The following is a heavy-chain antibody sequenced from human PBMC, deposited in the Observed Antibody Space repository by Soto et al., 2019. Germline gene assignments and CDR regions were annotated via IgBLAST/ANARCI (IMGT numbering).Heavy chain of an antibody. CDR1: GFTFSIYD. CDR3: AKEGIGGDCFDY. J-gene: IGHJ4*02. CDR2: ISGSGGST. V-gene: IGHV3-23*01. Sequence: EVQLLESGGGLVQPGGSLRLSCAASGFTFSIYDMSWVRQAPGKGLEWVSAISGSGGSTYYADSVKGRFTISRDTSKNTLYLQMNKLRADDTAVYYCAKEGIGGDCFDYWGQGTLFTVSS. D-gene: IGHD2-21*01.